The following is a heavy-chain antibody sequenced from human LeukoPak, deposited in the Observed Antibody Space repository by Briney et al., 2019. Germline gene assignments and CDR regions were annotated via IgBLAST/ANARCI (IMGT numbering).Heavy chain of an antibody. Sequence: GVSLKISCQGSGYSFPSYWIGWARQMRGKGLEWMGFIYPVDSDTTYTTSFQGQVTTSADKSISTAYLQWSSLKASDTAMYYCARQVTIYSSSWYYFDYWGQGTLVPVPS. D-gene: IGHD6-13*01. V-gene: IGHV5-51*01. J-gene: IGHJ4*02. CDR1: GYSFPSYW. CDR3: ARQVTIYSSSWYYFDY. CDR2: IYPVDSDT.